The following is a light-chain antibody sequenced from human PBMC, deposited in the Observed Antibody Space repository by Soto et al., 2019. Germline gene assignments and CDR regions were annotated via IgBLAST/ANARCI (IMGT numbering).Light chain of an antibody. J-gene: IGKJ1*01. CDR1: QSVSIY. V-gene: IGKV3-15*01. CDR3: QQYHNWPT. Sequence: EMVSTQSPATLSVSPGARATLSCRASQSVSIYLAWYQQKHGQAPSLLIYGASTRATGVPARFSGSASGTDFTLTISSLKSEDFAVDDCQQYHNWPTFGQGTKVETK. CDR2: GAS.